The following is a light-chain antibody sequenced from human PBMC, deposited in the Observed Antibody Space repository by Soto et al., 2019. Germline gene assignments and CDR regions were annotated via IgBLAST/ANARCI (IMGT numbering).Light chain of an antibody. J-gene: IGKJ1*01. Sequence: DLQMTHSPSSLSASVGDRVTITCRASQTVNTYLHWYQQKPGKAPKLLIYAASNLQSGVPSRFSGSGSGTNFTLSLNSLQPEDFATYYCQQGYSNPWTFGQGTKVDNK. CDR3: QQGYSNPWT. V-gene: IGKV1-39*01. CDR2: AAS. CDR1: QTVNTY.